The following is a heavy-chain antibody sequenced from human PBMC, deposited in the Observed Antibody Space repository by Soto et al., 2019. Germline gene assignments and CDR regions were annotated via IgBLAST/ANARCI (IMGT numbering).Heavy chain of an antibody. J-gene: IGHJ4*02. D-gene: IGHD3-22*01. CDR3: ARVETGYYDSSGNFDY. CDR2: IYYSGST. CDR1: GGSISSYY. Sequence: LSLTCTVSGGSISSYYWSWIRQPPGKGLEWIGYIYYSGSTNYNPSLKSRVTISVDTSKNQFSLKLSSVTAADTAVYYCARVETGYYDSSGNFDYWGQGTLVTVSS. V-gene: IGHV4-59*01.